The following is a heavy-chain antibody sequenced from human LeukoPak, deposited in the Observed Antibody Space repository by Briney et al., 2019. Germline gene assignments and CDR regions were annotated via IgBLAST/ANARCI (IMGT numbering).Heavy chain of an antibody. J-gene: IGHJ5*02. CDR2: IIPIFGTA. V-gene: IGHV1-69*13. CDR1: GGTFINYA. D-gene: IGHD2-2*01. CDR3: ARSACSSTTCYHRRYNWFDP. Sequence: ASVKVSCKASGGTFINYAISWVRQAPGQGLEWMGGIIPIFGTASYAQKFQGRVTITADESTSTAYMELSSLRSDDTAVYYCARSACSSTTCYHRRYNWFDPWGQGTLVTVSS.